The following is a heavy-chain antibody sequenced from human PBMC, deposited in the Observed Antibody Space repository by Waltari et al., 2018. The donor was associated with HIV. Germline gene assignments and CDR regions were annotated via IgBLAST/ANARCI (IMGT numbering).Heavy chain of an antibody. D-gene: IGHD2-8*01. Sequence: EVQLVESGGGLVQPGGSLRLSCVASGFTVSSNYMSWVRQAPGKGLEWVSVLYSGGSTYYADSVKGRFTISRDDSKNTLYLQMNSLRPEDTAVYYCAREVCFQHWGQGTLVTVSS. CDR3: AREVCFQH. V-gene: IGHV3-66*02. CDR2: LYSGGST. J-gene: IGHJ1*01. CDR1: GFTVSSNY.